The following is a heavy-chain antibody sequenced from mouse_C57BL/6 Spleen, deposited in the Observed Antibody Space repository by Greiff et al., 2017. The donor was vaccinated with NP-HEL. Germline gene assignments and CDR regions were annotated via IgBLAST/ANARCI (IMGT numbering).Heavy chain of an antibody. V-gene: IGHV1-55*01. CDR1: GYTFTSYW. Sequence: QVQLQQSGAELVKPGASVKMSCKASGYTFTSYWITWVKQRPGQGLEWIGDIYPGSGSTNYNEKLKSKATLTVDTSSSTAYMQLSSLTSEDSAVYYCARSGGSSGYPAWFAYWGQGTLVTVSA. J-gene: IGHJ3*01. D-gene: IGHD3-2*02. CDR3: ARSGGSSGYPAWFAY. CDR2: IYPGSGST.